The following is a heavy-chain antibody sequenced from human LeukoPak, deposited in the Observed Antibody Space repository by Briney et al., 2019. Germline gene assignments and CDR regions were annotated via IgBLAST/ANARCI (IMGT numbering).Heavy chain of an antibody. CDR1: GFTFSSYW. V-gene: IGHV3-74*01. J-gene: IGHJ4*02. D-gene: IGHD3-22*01. Sequence: PGGSLRLSCAASGFTFSSYWMHWVRQAPGKGLVWVSRINSDGSSTSYADSVKGRFTISRDNAKNTLYLQMNSLRAEDTAVYYCARAPRGYYYDSSGYCSPNFDYWGQGTLVTVSS. CDR2: INSDGSST. CDR3: ARAPRGYYYDSSGYCSPNFDY.